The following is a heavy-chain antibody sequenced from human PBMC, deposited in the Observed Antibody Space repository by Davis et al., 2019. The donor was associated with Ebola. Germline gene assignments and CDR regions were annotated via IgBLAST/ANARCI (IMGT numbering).Heavy chain of an antibody. CDR3: AREGSEQQLVLDYYYYGMDV. CDR2: IIPIFGTA. D-gene: IGHD6-13*01. V-gene: IGHV1-69*13. Sequence: SVKVSCKASGGTFSSYAISWVRQAPGQGLEWMGGIIPIFGTANYAQKFQGRVTITADESTSTAYMELSSLRSEDTAVYYCAREGSEQQLVLDYYYYGMDVWGQGTTVTVSS. CDR1: GGTFSSYA. J-gene: IGHJ6*02.